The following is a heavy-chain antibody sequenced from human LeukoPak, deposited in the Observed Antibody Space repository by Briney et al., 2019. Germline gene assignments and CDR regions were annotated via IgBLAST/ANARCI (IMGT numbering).Heavy chain of an antibody. CDR1: GYTFTGYY. D-gene: IGHD5-18*01. CDR2: INPNSGGT. V-gene: IGHV1-2*06. J-gene: IGHJ4*02. CDR3: ARGEVGYSYGYGGYSGDY. Sequence: ASVKVSCKASGYTFTGYYMHWVRQAPGQGLEWMGRINPNSGGTNYAQKFQGRVTMTRNTSISTAYMELSSLRSEDTAVYYCARGEVGYSYGYGGYSGDYWGQGTLVTVSS.